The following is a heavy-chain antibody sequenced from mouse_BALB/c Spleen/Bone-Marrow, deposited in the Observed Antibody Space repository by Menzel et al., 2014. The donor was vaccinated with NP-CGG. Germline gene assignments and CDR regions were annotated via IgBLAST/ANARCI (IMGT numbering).Heavy chain of an antibody. CDR3: ARDKGGILFDY. CDR2: IRNKANGYTT. V-gene: IGHV7-3*02. J-gene: IGHJ2*01. CDR1: GFTFTDYY. Sequence: EVQGVESGGGLVQPGGSLRLSCATSGFTFTDYYMNWVRQPPGKALEWLGFIRNKANGYTTEYSASVKGRFTISRDNSQSILYLQMNTLSAEDSATYYCARDKGGILFDYWGQGTTLTVSS. D-gene: IGHD1-1*02.